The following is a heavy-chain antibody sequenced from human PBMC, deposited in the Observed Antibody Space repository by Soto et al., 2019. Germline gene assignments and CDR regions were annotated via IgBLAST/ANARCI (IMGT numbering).Heavy chain of an antibody. V-gene: IGHV3-15*07. J-gene: IGHJ4*02. CDR1: GFTFTNAW. CDR2: IKRKGEDGTT. D-gene: IGHD2-15*01. CDR3: NTDRWGCYSCPGFDY. Sequence: EVHLVESGGGLVTPGWSLRLSCAASGFTFTNAWMNWGRQAPGKGLEWVARIKRKGEDGTTDYAAPVKGRVTISRDDSTTKLYLQMSSLSTEDTAVYYCNTDRWGCYSCPGFDYWGQGTLVTVSS.